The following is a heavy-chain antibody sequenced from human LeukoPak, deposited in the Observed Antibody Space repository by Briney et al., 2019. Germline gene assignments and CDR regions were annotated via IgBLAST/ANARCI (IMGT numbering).Heavy chain of an antibody. CDR2: FYHSGST. V-gene: IGHV4-30-2*01. J-gene: IGHJ4*02. CDR3: ASVPAAAHRGYFDF. CDR1: GGSVTSGAYS. D-gene: IGHD6-13*01. Sequence: PSQTLSLTCAVSGGSVTSGAYSWTWIRRPPGKGLEWIGYFYHSGSTYYNPSLKSRVTISVDRSKNQFSLKLGSVTAADTAVYYCASVPAAAHRGYFDFWGQGTLVTVSS.